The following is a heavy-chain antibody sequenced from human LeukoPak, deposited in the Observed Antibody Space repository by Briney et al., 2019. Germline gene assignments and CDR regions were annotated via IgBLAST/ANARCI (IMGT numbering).Heavy chain of an antibody. CDR1: GGTFSSYA. Sequence: SVKVSCKASGGTFSSYAISWVRQAPGQGLEWMGRIIPILGIANYAQKFQGRVTITADKSTSTAYMELSSLRSEDTAVYYCARVDYYDSSGYYSHYFDYWGQGTLVTVSS. D-gene: IGHD3-22*01. CDR2: IIPILGIA. CDR3: ARVDYYDSSGYYSHYFDY. J-gene: IGHJ4*02. V-gene: IGHV1-69*04.